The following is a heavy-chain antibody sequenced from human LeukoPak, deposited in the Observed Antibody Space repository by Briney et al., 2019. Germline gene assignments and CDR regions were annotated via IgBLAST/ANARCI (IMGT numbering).Heavy chain of an antibody. CDR1: GGSFSGYY. V-gene: IGHV4-34*01. CDR3: ARGRMVRGVKRTYDY. D-gene: IGHD3-10*01. CDR2: INHSGST. J-gene: IGHJ4*02. Sequence: PSETLSLTCAVYGGSFSGYYWSWIRQPPGEGLEWIGEINHSGSTNYNPSLKSRVTISVDTSKNQFSLKLSSVTAADTAVYYCARGRMVRGVKRTYDYWGQGTLVTVSS.